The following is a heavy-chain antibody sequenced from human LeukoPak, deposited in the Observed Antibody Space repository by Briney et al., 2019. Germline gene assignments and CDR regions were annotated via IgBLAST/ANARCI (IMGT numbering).Heavy chain of an antibody. CDR1: GFTFSSYA. J-gene: IGHJ4*02. Sequence: GGSLRLSCAASGFTFSSYAMSWLRQAPGKGLEWVSAMSGSGGSTYYADSVKGRFTISRDNSKNTLYLQMNSLRAEDTAVYYCAKDLERDIVVVVAATPADYWGQGTLVTVSS. V-gene: IGHV3-23*01. CDR2: MSGSGGST. CDR3: AKDLERDIVVVVAATPADY. D-gene: IGHD2-15*01.